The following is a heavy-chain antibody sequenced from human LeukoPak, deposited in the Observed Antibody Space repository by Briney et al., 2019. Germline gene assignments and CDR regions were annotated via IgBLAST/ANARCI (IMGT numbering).Heavy chain of an antibody. V-gene: IGHV4-31*03. Sequence: SQTLSLTCTVSGGSISSGGYYWSWIRQHPGKGLEWIGYIYYSGSTYYNPSLKSRVTISVDTSKNQFSLKLSSVTAADTAVYYCVRDRGGGSGYSRYFDLWGQGTLVTVSS. CDR1: GGSISSGGYY. CDR2: IYYSGST. J-gene: IGHJ5*02. D-gene: IGHD3-22*01. CDR3: VRDRGGGSGYSRYFDL.